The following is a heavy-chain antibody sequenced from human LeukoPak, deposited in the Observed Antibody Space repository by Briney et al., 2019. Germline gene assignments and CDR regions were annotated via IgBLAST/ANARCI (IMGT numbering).Heavy chain of an antibody. V-gene: IGHV1-2*02. CDR1: GYTFTGYY. CDR2: INPNSGGT. J-gene: IGHJ5*02. Sequence: GASVKVSCKASGYTFTGYYMHWVRQAPGQGLEWMGWINPNSGGTNYAQKFQGRVTMTRDTSISTAYMELSRLGSDDTAVYYCARGKLGHCSGGSCYSGSDWFDPWGQGTLVTVSS. D-gene: IGHD2-15*01. CDR3: ARGKLGHCSGGSCYSGSDWFDP.